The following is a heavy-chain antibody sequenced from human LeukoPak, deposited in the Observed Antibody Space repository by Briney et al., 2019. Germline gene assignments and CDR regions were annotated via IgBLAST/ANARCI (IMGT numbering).Heavy chain of an antibody. V-gene: IGHV3-49*04. CDR1: GFTFGDYV. Sequence: GGSLRLSCTASGFTFGDYVMSWVRQAPGKGLEWVGFIRSKAYGGTTEFAASVKGRFTISRDDSKSIAYLQMNSLKTEDTAAYYCARALRIDYWGHGTLVTVSS. CDR3: ARALRIDY. CDR2: IRSKAYGGTT. D-gene: IGHD3-16*01. J-gene: IGHJ4*01.